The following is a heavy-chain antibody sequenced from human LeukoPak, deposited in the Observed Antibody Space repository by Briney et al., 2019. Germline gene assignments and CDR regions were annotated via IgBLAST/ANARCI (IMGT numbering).Heavy chain of an antibody. CDR2: IYYSGST. J-gene: IGHJ5*02. V-gene: IGHV4-59*01. D-gene: IGHD1-14*01. CDR3: AREVNPTTNLANWFDP. CDR1: GGSISSYY. Sequence: SETPSFTCTVSGGSISSYYWSWIRQPPGKGLEWIGYIYYSGSTNYNPSLKSRVTISVDTSKNQFSLKLSSVTAADTAVYYCAREVNPTTNLANWFDPWGQGTLVTVSS.